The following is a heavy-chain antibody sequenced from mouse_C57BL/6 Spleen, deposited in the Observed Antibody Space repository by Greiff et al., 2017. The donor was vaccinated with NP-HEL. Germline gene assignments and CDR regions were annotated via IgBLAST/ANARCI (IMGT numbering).Heavy chain of an antibody. Sequence: VQLKESGPELVKPGASVKIPCKASGYTFTDYNMDWVKQSHGKSLEWIGDINPNNGGTIYNQKFTGKATLTVDKSSSTAYMELRSLTSEDTAVYYCARRGFYYYGSSFYAMDYWGQGTSVTVSS. J-gene: IGHJ4*01. D-gene: IGHD1-1*01. CDR3: ARRGFYYYGSSFYAMDY. CDR1: GYTFTDYN. CDR2: INPNNGGT. V-gene: IGHV1-18*01.